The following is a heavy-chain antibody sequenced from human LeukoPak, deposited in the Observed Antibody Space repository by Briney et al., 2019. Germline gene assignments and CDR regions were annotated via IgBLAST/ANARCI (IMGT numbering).Heavy chain of an antibody. J-gene: IGHJ4*02. CDR3: AKDLRPVTMVRGVIPYYFDY. D-gene: IGHD3-10*01. CDR2: IRYDGSNK. Sequence: GGSLRLSCAASGFTFSSYGMHWVRQAPGKGLEWVAFIRYDGSNKYYADSVKGRFTISRDNSKNTLYLQMNSLRAEDTAVYYCAKDLRPVTMVRGVIPYYFDYWGQGTLVTVSS. V-gene: IGHV3-30*02. CDR1: GFTFSSYG.